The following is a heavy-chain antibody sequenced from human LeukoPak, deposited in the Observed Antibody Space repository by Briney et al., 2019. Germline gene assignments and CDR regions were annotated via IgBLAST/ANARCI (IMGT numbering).Heavy chain of an antibody. J-gene: IGHJ5*02. CDR1: GYTFTSYG. CDR2: ISAYNGNT. V-gene: IGHV1-18*01. Sequence: ASVKVSCKASGYTFTSYGISWVRQAPGQGLEWMGWISAYNGNTNYAQKLQGRVTMTTDTSTSTAYMELRSLRSDDTAVYYCARKFDILTSYDNWFDPWGQGTLVIVSS. CDR3: ARKFDILTSYDNWFDP. D-gene: IGHD3-9*01.